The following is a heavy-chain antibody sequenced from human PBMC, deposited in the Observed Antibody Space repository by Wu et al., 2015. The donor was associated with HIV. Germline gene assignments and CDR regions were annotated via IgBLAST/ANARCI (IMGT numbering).Heavy chain of an antibody. CDR2: ISAYNGNT. CDR1: GYTFTSYG. J-gene: IGHJ6*02. D-gene: IGHD3-22*01. CDR3: AVYPPNYYDSSGYYVNGMDV. Sequence: QVQLVQSGAEVKKPGASVKVSCKASGYTFTSYGISWVRQAPGQGLEWMGWISAYNGNTNYAQKLQGRVTMTTDTSTSTAYMELRSLRSDDTAVYYCAVYPPNYYDSSGYYVNGMDVWGQGTTVTVSS. V-gene: IGHV1-18*01.